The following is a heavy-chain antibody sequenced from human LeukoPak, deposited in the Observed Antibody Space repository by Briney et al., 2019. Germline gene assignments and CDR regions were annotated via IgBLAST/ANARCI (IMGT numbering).Heavy chain of an antibody. Sequence: ETSETLSLTCTVSGGSISSYYWSWIRQPPGKALEWIGYIYYSGSTNYNPSLKSRVTISVDTSKNQFSLKLSSVTAADTAVYYCARSYYDILTGFPYYFDYWGQGTLVTVSS. CDR1: GGSISSYY. CDR3: ARSYYDILTGFPYYFDY. V-gene: IGHV4-59*01. D-gene: IGHD3-9*01. CDR2: IYYSGST. J-gene: IGHJ4*02.